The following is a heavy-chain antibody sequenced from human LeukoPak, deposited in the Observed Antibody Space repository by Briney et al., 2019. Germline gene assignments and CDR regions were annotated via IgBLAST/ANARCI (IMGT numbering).Heavy chain of an antibody. V-gene: IGHV1-2*02. CDR2: INPNSGGT. D-gene: IGHD6-6*01. Sequence: ASVKVSCKASGYTFTVYYMHWVRQTPGQGLEWMGWINPNSGGTNYAQKFQGRVTMTRDTSISTAYMELSRLRSDDTAVYYCARGSGILPYSTSYYYYYMDVWGKGTTVTISS. CDR1: GYTFTVYY. CDR3: ARGSGILPYSTSYYYYYMDV. J-gene: IGHJ6*03.